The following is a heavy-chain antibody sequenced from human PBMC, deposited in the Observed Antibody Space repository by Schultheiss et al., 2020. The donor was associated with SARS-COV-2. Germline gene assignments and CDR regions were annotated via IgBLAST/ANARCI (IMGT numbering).Heavy chain of an antibody. CDR3: AGLGGAADY. CDR1: GGSISSSSYY. CDR2: VFYLGHT. D-gene: IGHD3-3*01. Sequence: SETLSLTCTVSGGSISSSSYYWSWIRQSPGRGLEWIANVFYLGHTYYSPSLKSRVAVSVDTSKNQFSLNLTSVTAADTAVYYCAGLGGAADYWGQGALVTVSS. V-gene: IGHV4-39*01. J-gene: IGHJ4*02.